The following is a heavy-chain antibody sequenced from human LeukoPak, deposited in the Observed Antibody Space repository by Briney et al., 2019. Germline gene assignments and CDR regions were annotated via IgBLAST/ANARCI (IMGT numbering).Heavy chain of an antibody. Sequence: SQTLSLTCTVSGGSISSGGYYWSWIRQHPGKGLEWIGYIYYSGSTYYNPSLKSRVTISVDTSKNQFSLKLSSVTAADTAVYYCARDRTTSIVVGDYYYGMDVWGQGTTVTVSS. V-gene: IGHV4-31*03. CDR1: GGSISSGGYY. CDR2: IYYSGST. J-gene: IGHJ6*02. D-gene: IGHD2-2*01. CDR3: ARDRTTSIVVGDYYYGMDV.